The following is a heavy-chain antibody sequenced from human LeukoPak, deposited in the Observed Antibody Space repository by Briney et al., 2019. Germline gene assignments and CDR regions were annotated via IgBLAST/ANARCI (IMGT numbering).Heavy chain of an antibody. J-gene: IGHJ3*02. Sequence: ASVKVSCKTSGYTFTGYYMHWVRQAPGQGLEWMGWINPNSGGTNYAQKFQGRATMTRDTSISTAYMELSRLRSDDTALYYCASGREYYGSGSHDDAFDIWGQGTMVTAS. V-gene: IGHV1-2*02. CDR2: INPNSGGT. CDR1: GYTFTGYY. D-gene: IGHD3-10*01. CDR3: ASGREYYGSGSHDDAFDI.